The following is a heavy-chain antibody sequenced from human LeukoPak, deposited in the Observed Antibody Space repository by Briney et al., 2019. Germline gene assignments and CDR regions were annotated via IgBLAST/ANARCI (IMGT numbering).Heavy chain of an antibody. J-gene: IGHJ4*02. CDR3: ARGGKDQYTSSWYNFDY. Sequence: SGTLSLTCTVSGGSISSYYWSWIRQPPGKGLEWIGFIYYTGSTNYNPSLKSRVTISLDTSKNQFSLELSSVTAADTAVYYCARGGKDQYTSSWYNFDYWGQGTLVAVSS. D-gene: IGHD6-13*01. CDR1: GGSISSYY. CDR2: IYYTGST. V-gene: IGHV4-59*01.